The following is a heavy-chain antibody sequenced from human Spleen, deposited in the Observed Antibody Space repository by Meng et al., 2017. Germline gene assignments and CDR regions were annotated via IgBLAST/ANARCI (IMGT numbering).Heavy chain of an antibody. V-gene: IGHV4-31*03. CDR2: IYYSVST. CDR1: GGSISSGGYY. Sequence: QVPLQGPAPGLVKPSQTLSLTCTGSGGSISSGGYYWSWIRQHPGKGLEWIGYIYYSVSTYSNPSLKSRVTISIDTSKNQFSLTLSSVTAADTAVYYCARGIRFLEWLGWFDPWGQGTLVTVSS. J-gene: IGHJ5*02. CDR3: ARGIRFLEWLGWFDP. D-gene: IGHD3-3*01.